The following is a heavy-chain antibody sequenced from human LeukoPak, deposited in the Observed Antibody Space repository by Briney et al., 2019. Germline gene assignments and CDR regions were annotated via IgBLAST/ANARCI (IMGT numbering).Heavy chain of an antibody. J-gene: IGHJ3*02. Sequence: SETLSLTRVGCVGSLSGHFCSWIRQPPWKGLEWMGEINHCGSTNYNPALKSRVTISGDTSKNQFPLKLSSLTAADTAVYYCARVPLYWSSTSCTDAFDIWGQGTRVTVSS. D-gene: IGHD2-2*01. CDR1: VGSLSGHF. CDR3: ARVPLYWSSTSCTDAFDI. CDR2: INHCGST. V-gene: IGHV4-34*01.